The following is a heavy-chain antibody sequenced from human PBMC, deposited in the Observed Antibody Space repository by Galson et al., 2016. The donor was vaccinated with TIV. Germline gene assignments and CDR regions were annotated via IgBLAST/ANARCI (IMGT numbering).Heavy chain of an antibody. V-gene: IGHV3-30*03. CDR2: ISYDGSDK. D-gene: IGHD3-16*02. J-gene: IGHJ6*03. Sequence: SLRLSCAASGFTLSSYGLHWVRQAPGKGLEWVAFISYDGSDKNYAEALKGRFTISRDKSKDTLYLQMNSLRAEDTALYYCARVDKSYHMDVWGKGTTVTVSS. CDR3: ARVDKSYHMDV. CDR1: GFTLSSYG.